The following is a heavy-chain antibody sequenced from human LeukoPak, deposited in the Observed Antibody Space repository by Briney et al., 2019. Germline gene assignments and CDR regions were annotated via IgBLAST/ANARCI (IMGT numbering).Heavy chain of an antibody. Sequence: GGSLRLSCAASGFTFSDYWKSWVRQAPGKGLEWVADIKKDGSETHYVDSVRGRFTISRDNAKNSLYLQMNSPRVEDTAVYYCARAIGIWSGYSYWGQGTLVTVSS. CDR2: IKKDGSET. CDR1: GFTFSDYW. V-gene: IGHV3-7*04. D-gene: IGHD3-3*01. CDR3: ARAIGIWSGYSY. J-gene: IGHJ4*02.